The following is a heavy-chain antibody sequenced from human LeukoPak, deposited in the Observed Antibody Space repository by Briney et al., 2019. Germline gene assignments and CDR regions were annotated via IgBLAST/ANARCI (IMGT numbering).Heavy chain of an antibody. J-gene: IGHJ6*03. CDR1: GYTFTGYY. CDR3: ARVGGSIVVVPNYYYYYMDV. V-gene: IGHV1-2*02. D-gene: IGHD2-2*01. CDR2: INPNSGGT. Sequence: PGASVKVSCTASGYTFTGYYMHWVRQAPGQGLEWMGWINPNSGGTTYAQKSQGRVTMTRDTSISTAYMELSRLRSDDTAVYYCARVGGSIVVVPNYYYYYMDVWGKGTTVTVSS.